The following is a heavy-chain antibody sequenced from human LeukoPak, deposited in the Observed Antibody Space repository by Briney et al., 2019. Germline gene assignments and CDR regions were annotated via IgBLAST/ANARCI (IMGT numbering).Heavy chain of an antibody. CDR3: ARRCSSSGCSRDY. CDR2: ILGYNGDT. Sequence: ASVKVSCKASGYSFSSYGIHWVRQAPGQGLEWMGYILGYNGDTNYAQRLRGRLTMTRDTSTTTAYMELRSLRPDDTAVYYCARRCSSSGCSRDYWGQGTLVTVSS. CDR1: GYSFSSYG. J-gene: IGHJ4*02. D-gene: IGHD2-2*01. V-gene: IGHV1-18*01.